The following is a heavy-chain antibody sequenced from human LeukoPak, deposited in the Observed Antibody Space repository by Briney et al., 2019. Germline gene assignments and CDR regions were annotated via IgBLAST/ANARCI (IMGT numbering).Heavy chain of an antibody. J-gene: IGHJ4*02. CDR1: GFTFSSYS. CDR2: ISGSSSYI. Sequence: PGGSLRLSCAASGFTFSSYSMNWVRQAPGKGLEWVSFISGSSSYIYYADSVKGRFTISRDNAKNSLYLQVNSLRAEDTAVYYCARTQLWRGILDYWGQGTLVTVSS. CDR3: ARTQLWRGILDY. D-gene: IGHD3-16*01. V-gene: IGHV3-21*01.